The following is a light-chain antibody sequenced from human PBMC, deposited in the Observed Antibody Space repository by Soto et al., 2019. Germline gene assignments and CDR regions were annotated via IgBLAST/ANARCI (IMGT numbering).Light chain of an antibody. CDR1: QGISSY. Sequence: DIQLTQSPSFLSASVGDRVTITCRASQGISSYLAWYQQKPGKAPKLLIYAASTLQSGVQSRFSGSGSGTEFTLTISSLQPEDFATYYCQQLNSYLFGGGTKVEIK. CDR3: QQLNSYL. CDR2: AAS. J-gene: IGKJ4*01. V-gene: IGKV1-9*01.